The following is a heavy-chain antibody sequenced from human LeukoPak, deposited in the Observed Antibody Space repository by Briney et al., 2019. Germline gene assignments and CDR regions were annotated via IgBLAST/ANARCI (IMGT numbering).Heavy chain of an antibody. V-gene: IGHV4-34*01. J-gene: IGHJ5*02. CDR3: ARELSESSPSFDP. Sequence: SETLSLTCAVYGGSFSGYYWTWIRQPPGKGLELIGVINHSGSTNYNPSLKSRVTISVDTSKNQFSLKLSSVTAADTAVYYCARELSESSPSFDPWGQGTLVTVSS. CDR1: GGSFSGYY. CDR2: INHSGST. D-gene: IGHD6-19*01.